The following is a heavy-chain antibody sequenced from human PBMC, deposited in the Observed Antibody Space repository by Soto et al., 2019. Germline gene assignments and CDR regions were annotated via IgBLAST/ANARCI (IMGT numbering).Heavy chain of an antibody. CDR1: GGSFSGYY. CDR2: INHSGST. Sequence: SETLSLTCVVYGGSFSGYYWSWIRQPPGKGLEWIGEINHSGSTNYNPSLKSRVTISVDTSKNQFSLKLSSVTAADTAVYYCARGSAAAYIPYYYYYGMDVWGQGTTVTVSS. D-gene: IGHD6-13*01. V-gene: IGHV4-34*01. J-gene: IGHJ6*02. CDR3: ARGSAAAYIPYYYYYGMDV.